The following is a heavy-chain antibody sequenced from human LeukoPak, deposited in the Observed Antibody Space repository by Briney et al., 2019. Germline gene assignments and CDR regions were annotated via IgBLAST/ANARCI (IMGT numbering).Heavy chain of an antibody. CDR3: ARERLGGSYYRPVDY. CDR2: IYTTGNT. D-gene: IGHD1-26*01. Sequence: PSETLFLTCTVSGGSITNGGYYWSWIRQPAGKGLEWIGRIYTTGNTNYNPSLKSRVTISLDTSKNQFSLKLSSVSAEDTALYYCARERLGGSYYRPVDYWGQGTLVTVSS. J-gene: IGHJ4*02. V-gene: IGHV4-61*02. CDR1: GGSITNGGYY.